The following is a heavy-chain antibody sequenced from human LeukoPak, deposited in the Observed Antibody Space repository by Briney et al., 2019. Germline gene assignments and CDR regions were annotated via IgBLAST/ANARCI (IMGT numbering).Heavy chain of an antibody. V-gene: IGHV4-39*01. CDR1: GGSISISSYY. Sequence: SETLSLTCTVSGGSISISSYYWGWIREPPGKGLEWIGSIYYSGSTYYNPSLKSRVTISVDTSKNQFSLKLTSVTAADTTVYYCARASGSYYWFDPWGQGTLVTVSS. D-gene: IGHD1-26*01. CDR3: ARASGSYYWFDP. CDR2: IYYSGST. J-gene: IGHJ5*02.